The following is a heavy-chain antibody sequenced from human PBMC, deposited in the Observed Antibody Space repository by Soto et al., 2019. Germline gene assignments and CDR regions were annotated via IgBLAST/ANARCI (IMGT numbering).Heavy chain of an antibody. CDR1: GGSFSGFY. Sequence: SETLSLTCAVYGGSFSGFYWSWIRQPPGKGLEWIGEVNQRGSTNYNPSLKSRVTISLDTSKNQFSLKMSSVTAADTAVYYCARPVSCSSATCSDAFHIWGQGTMVTVSS. D-gene: IGHD2-2*01. V-gene: IGHV4-34*01. J-gene: IGHJ3*02. CDR3: ARPVSCSSATCSDAFHI. CDR2: VNQRGST.